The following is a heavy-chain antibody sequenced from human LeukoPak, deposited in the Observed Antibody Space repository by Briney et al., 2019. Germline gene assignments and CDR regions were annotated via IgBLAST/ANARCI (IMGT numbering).Heavy chain of an antibody. D-gene: IGHD5-18*01. J-gene: IGHJ3*02. CDR1: GYSISSGYY. V-gene: IGHV4-38-2*01. CDR2: IYHSGST. Sequence: SETLSLTCAVSGYSISSGYYWGWIRQPPGKGLEWIESIYHSGSTYYNPSLKSRVTVSLDTSKNQFSLRLTSVTAADTAVYYCATYVEAPMVDAFDIWGQGTVVTVSS. CDR3: ATYVEAPMVDAFDI.